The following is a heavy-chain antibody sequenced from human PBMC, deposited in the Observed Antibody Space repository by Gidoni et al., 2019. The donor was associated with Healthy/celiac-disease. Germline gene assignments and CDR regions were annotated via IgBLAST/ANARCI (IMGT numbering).Heavy chain of an antibody. D-gene: IGHD6-19*01. CDR3: ARARGWRTGIWYFQH. V-gene: IGHV3-66*01. Sequence: EVQLVESGGGLVQPGGSLRLSCAASGFTVRSNYMSWVRQAPGKGLEWVSVIYSGGSTYYADSVKGRFTISRDNSKNTLYLQMNSLRAEDTAVYYCARARGWRTGIWYFQHWGQGTLVTVSS. J-gene: IGHJ1*01. CDR1: GFTVRSNY. CDR2: IYSGGST.